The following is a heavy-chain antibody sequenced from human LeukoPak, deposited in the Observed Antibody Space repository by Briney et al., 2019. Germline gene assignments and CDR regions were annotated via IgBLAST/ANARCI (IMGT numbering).Heavy chain of an antibody. CDR2: ISSSSSST. V-gene: IGHV3-11*05. CDR1: GFAFSSTA. Sequence: GGSLRLSCAAAGFAFSSTALTWIRQAPGKGLEWVAYISSSSSSTNYADSVKGRFTISRDNAKNSLYLQMNSLRAEDTAVYYCARVPGKYAFDIWGQGTMVTVSA. D-gene: IGHD3-10*01. CDR3: ARVPGKYAFDI. J-gene: IGHJ3*02.